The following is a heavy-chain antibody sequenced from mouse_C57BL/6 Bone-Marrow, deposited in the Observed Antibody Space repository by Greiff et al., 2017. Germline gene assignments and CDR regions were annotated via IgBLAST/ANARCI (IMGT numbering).Heavy chain of an antibody. D-gene: IGHD2-1*01. CDR3: ASNYRGAWFAY. CDR2: IDPNSGGT. J-gene: IGHJ3*01. V-gene: IGHV1-72*01. CDR1: GYTFTSYW. Sequence: QVQLQQPGAELVKPGASVKLSCKASGYTFTSYWMHWVKQRPGRGLEWIGRIDPNSGGTKYNEKFKSKATLTVDKPSSTAYMQRSSLTSEDSAVYYWASNYRGAWFAYWGQGTLVTVSA.